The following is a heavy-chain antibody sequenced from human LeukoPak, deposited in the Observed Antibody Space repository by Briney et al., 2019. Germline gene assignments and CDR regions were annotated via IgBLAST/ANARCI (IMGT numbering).Heavy chain of an antibody. D-gene: IGHD1-26*01. CDR3: ARYVLSGSYYYYYYYMDV. Sequence: SETLSLTCAVYGGSFSCYYWSWIRQPPGKGLEWIGEINHSGSTNYNPSLKSRVTISVDTSKNQFSLKLSSVTAADTAVYYCARYVLSGSYYYYYYYMDVWGKGTTVTVSS. CDR1: GGSFSCYY. V-gene: IGHV4-34*01. J-gene: IGHJ6*03. CDR2: INHSGST.